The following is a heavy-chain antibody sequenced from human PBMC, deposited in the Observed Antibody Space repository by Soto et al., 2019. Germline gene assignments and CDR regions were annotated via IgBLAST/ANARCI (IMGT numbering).Heavy chain of an antibody. J-gene: IGHJ4*02. CDR3: ARTHWVSGTEY. CDR1: GGSMTGYF. Sequence: QVQLQESGPGLVKPSETLSLTCTVSGGSMTGYFWSWIRQPAGKALEWIGHVYNSGNTDYNPSLPSRITMAVDTSKRQLSLKVKSVTAADTAVYYCARTHWVSGTEYWGQGILVTVSS. D-gene: IGHD6-19*01. CDR2: VYNSGNT. V-gene: IGHV4-4*07.